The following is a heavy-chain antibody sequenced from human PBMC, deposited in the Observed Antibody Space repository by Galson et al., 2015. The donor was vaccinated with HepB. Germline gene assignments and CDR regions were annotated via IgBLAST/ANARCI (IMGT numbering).Heavy chain of an antibody. CDR3: ASLYYGSGSPYYFDY. V-gene: IGHV5-51*03. D-gene: IGHD3-10*01. J-gene: IGHJ4*02. Sequence: QSGAEVKKPGESLKISCKGSGYSFTSYWIGWVRQMPGKGLEWMGIIYPGDSDTRYSPSFQGQVTISADKSISTAYLQWSSLKASDTAMYYCASLYYGSGSPYYFDYWGQGTLVTVSS. CDR1: GYSFTSYW. CDR2: IYPGDSDT.